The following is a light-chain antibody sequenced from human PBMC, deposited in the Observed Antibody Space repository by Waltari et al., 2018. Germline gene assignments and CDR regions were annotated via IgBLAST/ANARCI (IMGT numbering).Light chain of an antibody. Sequence: QQIPGPLPRPLVYKANPCSSEVPERFSGSILGNTAALTITGAQADDESDDYCALYMGSGIWVFGGGTKLTVL. CDR3: ALYMGSGIWV. CDR2: KAN. V-gene: IGLV8-61*01. J-gene: IGLJ3*02.